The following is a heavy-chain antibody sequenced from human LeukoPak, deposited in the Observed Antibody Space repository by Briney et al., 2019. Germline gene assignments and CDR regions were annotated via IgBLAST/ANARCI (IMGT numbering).Heavy chain of an antibody. CDR2: IYYSGST. V-gene: IGHV4-59*01. Sequence: SETLSLTCTVSGGSISSYYWSWIRQPPGKGLEWIGYIYYSGSTNYNPSLKSRVTISVDTSKNQFSLKLSSVTAADTAVYYCARTYYYGSGSYNPPYYFDYWGQGTLVTVSS. CDR3: ARTYYYGSGSYNPPYYFDY. CDR1: GGSISSYY. J-gene: IGHJ4*02. D-gene: IGHD3-10*01.